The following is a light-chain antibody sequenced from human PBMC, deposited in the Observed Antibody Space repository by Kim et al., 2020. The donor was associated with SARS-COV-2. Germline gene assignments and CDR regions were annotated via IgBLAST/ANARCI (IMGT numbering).Light chain of an antibody. CDR2: KAS. J-gene: IGKJ2*01. CDR1: QSISSW. Sequence: DIQLTQSPSTLSASVGDRVTITCRASQSISSWLAWYKQKPGKAPKLLIYKASSLESGVPSRFSGSGSGTEFTLTISSLQPDDFATYYCQQYNTSPYTFDQGTKLEI. V-gene: IGKV1-5*03. CDR3: QQYNTSPYT.